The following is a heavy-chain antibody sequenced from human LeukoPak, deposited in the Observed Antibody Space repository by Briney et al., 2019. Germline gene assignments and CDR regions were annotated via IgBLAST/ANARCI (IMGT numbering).Heavy chain of an antibody. V-gene: IGHV3-66*01. CDR2: IYSGGST. J-gene: IGHJ6*02. CDR1: GFTVCSNY. D-gene: IGHD6-19*01. Sequence: GGSLRLSCAASGFTVCSNYMSWVRQAPGKGLEWVSVIYSGGSTYYADSVKGRFTISRDNSKNTLYLQMNSLRAEDTAVYYCARDKAVAGSYYYYGMDVWGQGTTVTVSS. CDR3: ARDKAVAGSYYYYGMDV.